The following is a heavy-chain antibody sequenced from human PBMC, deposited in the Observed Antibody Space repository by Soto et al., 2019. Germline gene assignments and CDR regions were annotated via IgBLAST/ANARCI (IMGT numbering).Heavy chain of an antibody. D-gene: IGHD1-26*01. CDR2: IRSNTDGGTT. CDR1: GNIFSKAW. V-gene: IGHV3-15*01. CDR3: AKVARPTWTIDFVVGGYFDY. J-gene: IGHJ4*02. Sequence: GGSLRLSCAASGNIFSKAWMSWVRQAPGKGLEWVGRIRSNTDGGTTDYVASVKGRFTISRDNSKYTLYLQMNSLRAEDTAVYYCAKVARPTWTIDFVVGGYFDYWGQGTLVTVS.